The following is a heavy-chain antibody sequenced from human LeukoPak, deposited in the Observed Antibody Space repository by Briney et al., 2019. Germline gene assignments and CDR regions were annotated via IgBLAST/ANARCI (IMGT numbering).Heavy chain of an antibody. V-gene: IGHV3-23*01. D-gene: IGHD5-12*01. CDR1: GFTFSIYG. CDR2: ISGSGGSM. Sequence: GGSLRLSCAASGFTFSIYGMSWVRQAPGKGLEWVSGISGSGGSMYYADSVKGRFTISRDNSKNTLYLQMSSLRAEDTATYYCAKGYVSHYYYGMDVWGQGTTATVSS. CDR3: AKGYVSHYYYGMDV. J-gene: IGHJ6*02.